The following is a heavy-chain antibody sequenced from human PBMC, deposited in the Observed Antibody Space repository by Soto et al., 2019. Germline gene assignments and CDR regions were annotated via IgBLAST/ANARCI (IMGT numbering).Heavy chain of an antibody. Sequence: GGSLRLSCAASGFTFSSYGMHWVRQAPGKGLEWVAVISYDGSNKYYADSVKGRFTISRDNSKNTLYLQMNSLRAEDTAVYYCAKEGRRRLQLDYWGQGTLVTVSS. V-gene: IGHV3-30*18. CDR1: GFTFSSYG. D-gene: IGHD6-25*01. CDR2: ISYDGSNK. CDR3: AKEGRRRLQLDY. J-gene: IGHJ4*02.